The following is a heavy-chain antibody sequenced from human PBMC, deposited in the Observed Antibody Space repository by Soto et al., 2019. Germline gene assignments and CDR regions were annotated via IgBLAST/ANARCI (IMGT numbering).Heavy chain of an antibody. D-gene: IGHD3-22*01. J-gene: IGHJ4*02. CDR1: GGSISSGDYY. CDR2: SYYSGST. V-gene: IGHV4-30-4*01. Sequence: QVQLQESGPGLVKPSQTLSLTCTVSGGSISSGDYYWSWIRQPPGKGLEWIGYSYYSGSTYYNPSLQSRVTLSVDTSKNHFSLKLSSVTAADTAVYYCARETESSGYLLYFDYWGQGTLVTVSS. CDR3: ARETESSGYLLYFDY.